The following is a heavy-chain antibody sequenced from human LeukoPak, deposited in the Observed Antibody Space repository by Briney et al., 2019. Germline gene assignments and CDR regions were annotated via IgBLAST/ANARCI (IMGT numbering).Heavy chain of an antibody. J-gene: IGHJ4*02. CDR1: GFSFNNYA. D-gene: IGHD5-12*01. CDR2: ISSSSSYI. V-gene: IGHV3-21*01. CDR3: ARELIRGYSGYDSGVFDY. Sequence: GKSLRLSCAASGFSFNNYAMYWVRQAPGKGLEWVSSISSSSSYIYYADSVKGRFTISRDNAKNSLYLQMNSLRAEDTAVYYCARELIRGYSGYDSGVFDYWGQGTLVTVSS.